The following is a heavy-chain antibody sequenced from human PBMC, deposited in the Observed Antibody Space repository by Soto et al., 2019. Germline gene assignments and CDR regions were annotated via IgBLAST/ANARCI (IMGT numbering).Heavy chain of an antibody. CDR3: ARALVTDYNSRDYHYYFAMDV. Sequence: PSETLSLTCVVSGGPVSGDDLYWSWIRHLPGKGLEWIANVYHTGTTYYNPSLKSRVSMSVDTSQNQFSLILASVTAADTAVYYCARALVTDYNSRDYHYYFAMDVGGQGTSVTVS. V-gene: IGHV4-31*02. D-gene: IGHD3-22*01. J-gene: IGHJ6*02. CDR1: GGPVSGDDLY. CDR2: VYHTGTT.